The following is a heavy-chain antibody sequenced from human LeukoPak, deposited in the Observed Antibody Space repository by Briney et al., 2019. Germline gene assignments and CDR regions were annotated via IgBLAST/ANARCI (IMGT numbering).Heavy chain of an antibody. V-gene: IGHV4-39*01. CDR2: IYYSGIT. CDR3: ARHSGGHSNGWPCDH. J-gene: IGHJ4*02. Sequence: PSETLSLPCTVSGGSLSSSSYFWRWIRQPPGKVLEWLGSIYYSGITYYNPSLKSRVTISADVSKNHFSLELSSVTAADTAVYYCARHSGGHSNGWPCDHWGQGTLVTVSS. CDR1: GGSLSSSSYF. D-gene: IGHD6-19*01.